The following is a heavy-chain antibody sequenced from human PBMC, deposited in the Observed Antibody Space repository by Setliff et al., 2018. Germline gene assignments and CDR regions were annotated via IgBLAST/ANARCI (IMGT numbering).Heavy chain of an antibody. J-gene: IGHJ3*01. V-gene: IGHV4-61*02. CDR2: IYSEGST. D-gene: IGHD6-13*01. CDR1: GGSISSGNYY. CDR3: AMGTHSSTWYEIGGFQF. Sequence: SETLSLTCRVSGGSISSGNYYWSWIRQPAGKGLEWIGLIYSEGSTSYNPSLKSRLTMSVDTSKNQFSLKLTSVTAADTAVYYCAMGTHSSTWYEIGGFQFWGQGTMVTVSS.